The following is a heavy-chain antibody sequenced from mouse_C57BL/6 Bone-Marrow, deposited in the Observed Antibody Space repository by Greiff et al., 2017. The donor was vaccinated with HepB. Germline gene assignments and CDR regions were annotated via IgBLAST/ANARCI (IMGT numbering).Heavy chain of an antibody. CDR3: VRHGAGYYAMDY. J-gene: IGHJ4*01. CDR1: GFSFNTYA. V-gene: IGHV10-1*01. Sequence: EVQVVESGGGLVQPKGSLKLSCAASGFSFNTYAMNWVRQAPGKGLEWVARIRSKSNNYATYYADSVKDRFTISRDDSESMLYLQMNNLKTEDTAMYYCVRHGAGYYAMDYWGQGTSVTVSS. CDR2: IRSKSNNYAT.